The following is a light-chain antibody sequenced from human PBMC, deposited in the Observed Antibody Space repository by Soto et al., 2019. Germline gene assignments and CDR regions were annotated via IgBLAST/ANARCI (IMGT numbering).Light chain of an antibody. J-gene: IGLJ1*01. CDR2: GNT. Sequence: QTVVTQPPSVSGAPGQRVTISCTGSSSNIGAGYDVHWYQQIPGTAPKLLIYGNTNRPSGVPDRFSGSKSGTSASLAITGLQAEDEADYYCQSYDSSLSFYVFGSGTKLTVL. CDR3: QSYDSSLSFYV. V-gene: IGLV1-40*01. CDR1: SSNIGAGYD.